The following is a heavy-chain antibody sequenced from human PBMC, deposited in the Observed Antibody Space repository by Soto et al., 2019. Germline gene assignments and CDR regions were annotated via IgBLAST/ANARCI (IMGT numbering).Heavy chain of an antibody. CDR3: AKDGGREGYFGNWFDP. V-gene: IGHV1-69*13. Sequence: QVQLVQSGAEVKKPGASVKVSCKASGYTFTSYGISWVRQAPGQGLEWLGRIIPIFGTTDYAQKFQGRVTITADESTTTAYMELSSLRSDDTAVYYCAKDGGREGYFGNWFDPWGQGTLVTVSS. CDR1: GYTFTSYG. CDR2: IIPIFGTT. D-gene: IGHD2-15*01. J-gene: IGHJ5*02.